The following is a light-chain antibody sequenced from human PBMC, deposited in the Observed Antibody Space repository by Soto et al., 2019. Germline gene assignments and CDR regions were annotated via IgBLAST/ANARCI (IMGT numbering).Light chain of an antibody. Sequence: IQVTQSPPSMAASVGDRFTITCRASQDIGNWMTWYQQKPGKAPKLLIYSASTLVRGVSSRFSGSGSGTDFTLTISSLQPEDFATYYCLQDYIYPWTFGQGTKVDIK. CDR3: LQDYIYPWT. V-gene: IGKV1-6*01. CDR2: SAS. CDR1: QDIGNW. J-gene: IGKJ1*01.